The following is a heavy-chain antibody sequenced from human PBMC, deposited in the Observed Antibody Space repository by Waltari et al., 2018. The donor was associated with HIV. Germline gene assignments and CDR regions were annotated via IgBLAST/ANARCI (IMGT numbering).Heavy chain of an antibody. CDR1: GGSISSGDYY. Sequence: VQLQESGPGLVKPSQTLSLTCTVSGGSISSGDYYWSWIRQPPGKGLEWIGYIYYSESPYSTPSLNSRVTMSVDTPRNEFSLKLGAVTAADTAVYYCARERDPFYYDSSGYSGGYWGQGTLVTVSS. CDR3: ARERDPFYYDSSGYSGGY. V-gene: IGHV4-30-4*01. CDR2: IYYSESP. J-gene: IGHJ4*02. D-gene: IGHD3-22*01.